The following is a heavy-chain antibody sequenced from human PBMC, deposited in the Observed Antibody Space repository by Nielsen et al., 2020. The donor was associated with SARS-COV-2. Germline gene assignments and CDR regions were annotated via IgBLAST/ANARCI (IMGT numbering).Heavy chain of an antibody. V-gene: IGHV3-13*01. D-gene: IGHD4-17*01. CDR3: ARGTVTTRYYYYYYGMDV. CDR2: IGTAGGT. J-gene: IGHJ6*02. Sequence: GESLKISCAASGFAFSSYDMHWVRQATGKGLEWVSDIGTAGGTYYPGSVKGRFTISRENAKNSLYLQMNSLRAGDTAVYYCARGTVTTRYYYYYYGMDVWGQGTTVTVSS. CDR1: GFAFSSYD.